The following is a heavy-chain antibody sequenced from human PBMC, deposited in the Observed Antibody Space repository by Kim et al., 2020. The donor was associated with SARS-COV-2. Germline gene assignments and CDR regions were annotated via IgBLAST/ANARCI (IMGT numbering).Heavy chain of an antibody. J-gene: IGHJ6*02. V-gene: IGHV3-33*01. D-gene: IGHD6-13*01. CDR2: IWYDGSNK. CDR1: GFTFSSYG. CDR3: ARDGYSSSWLWYYGMDV. Sequence: GGSLRLSCAASGFTFSSYGMHWVRQAPGKGLEWVAVIWYDGSNKYYADSLKGRFTISRDNSKNTLYLQMNSLRAEDTAVYYCARDGYSSSWLWYYGMDVWGQGTTVPVSS.